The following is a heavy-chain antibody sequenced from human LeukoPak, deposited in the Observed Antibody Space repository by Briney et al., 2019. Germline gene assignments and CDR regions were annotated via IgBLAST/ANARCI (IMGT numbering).Heavy chain of an antibody. D-gene: IGHD1-26*01. CDR1: GGTFSSYA. CDR2: IIPIFGTA. Sequence: GASVKVSCKASGGTFSSYAISWVRQAPGQGLEWMGGIIPIFGTANYAQKFQGRVTITADESTSTAYMELSSLRSEDTAVYYCARDRVRATQPDAFDIWGQGTMVTVSS. J-gene: IGHJ3*02. CDR3: ARDRVRATQPDAFDI. V-gene: IGHV1-69*13.